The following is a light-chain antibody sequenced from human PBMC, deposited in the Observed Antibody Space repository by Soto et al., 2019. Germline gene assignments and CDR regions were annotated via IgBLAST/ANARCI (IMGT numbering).Light chain of an antibody. V-gene: IGKV1-5*03. CDR3: QHYNSSSEA. CDR1: QTMSSW. CDR2: KAS. J-gene: IGKJ1*01. Sequence: DIQMTQSPSTLSGSVGDRVTITCRASQTMSSWLAWYQQKPGKAPKLLIYKASTLKSGVPSRFSGSGSGTEFTLTISSLQPDDFATYYCQHYNSSSEAFGQGTKVELK.